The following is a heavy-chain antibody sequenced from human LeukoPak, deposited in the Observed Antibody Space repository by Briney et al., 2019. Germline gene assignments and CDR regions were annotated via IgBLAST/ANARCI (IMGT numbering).Heavy chain of an antibody. CDR3: ARYCNGGSCYSGYDY. Sequence: GGSLRLSCAASGFTFSSYAMHWVRQAPGKGLEYVSAISTNGDGTYYANSVKGRFTISRDNSKNTLYLQMGSLRAEDMAVYYCARYCNGGSCYSGYDYWGQGTLVTVSS. J-gene: IGHJ4*02. CDR2: ISTNGDGT. CDR1: GFTFSSYA. V-gene: IGHV3-64*01. D-gene: IGHD2-15*01.